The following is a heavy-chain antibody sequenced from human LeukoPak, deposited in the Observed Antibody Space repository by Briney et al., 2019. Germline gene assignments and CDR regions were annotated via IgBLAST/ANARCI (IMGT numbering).Heavy chain of an antibody. Sequence: SETLSLTCAVYGGSFSGYYWSWIRQPPGKGLEWIGEINHSGSTNYNPSLKSRVTISVDTSKNQFSLKLSSVTAADTAVYYCARGQYCSSTSCYRFDYWGQGTLVTVSS. V-gene: IGHV4-34*01. CDR1: GGSFSGYY. CDR2: INHSGST. CDR3: ARGQYCSSTSCYRFDY. J-gene: IGHJ4*02. D-gene: IGHD2-2*01.